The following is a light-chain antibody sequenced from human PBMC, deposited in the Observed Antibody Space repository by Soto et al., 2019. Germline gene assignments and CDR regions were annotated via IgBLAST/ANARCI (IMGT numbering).Light chain of an antibody. CDR1: QSVSSSY. CDR2: GAS. Sequence: PGERATLSCRASQSVSSSYLAWYQHKPGQAPRLLIYGASSRATGIPDRFSASGSGTDFTLTISRLEPADCAVYYCQQYGSSQYTFGQGTKLELK. J-gene: IGKJ2*01. CDR3: QQYGSSQYT. V-gene: IGKV3-20*01.